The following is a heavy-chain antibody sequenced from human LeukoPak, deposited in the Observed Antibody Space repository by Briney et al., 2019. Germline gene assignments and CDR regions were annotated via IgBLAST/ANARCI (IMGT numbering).Heavy chain of an antibody. D-gene: IGHD4-17*01. J-gene: IGHJ4*02. CDR2: IYHSGST. V-gene: IGHV4-4*02. Sequence: SETLSLTCAVSGASITSSNWWSWVRQPPGKGLEWIGEIYHSGSTNYNPSLKSRVTISVDKSKNLFSMKLTSVTAADTAVYYCARVMTTVTTIDYWGQGTLVTVSS. CDR1: GASITSSNW. CDR3: ARVMTTVTTIDY.